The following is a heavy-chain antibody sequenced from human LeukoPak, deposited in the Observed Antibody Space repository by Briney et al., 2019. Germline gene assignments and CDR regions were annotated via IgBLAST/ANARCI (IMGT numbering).Heavy chain of an antibody. CDR2: IWYDGSNK. J-gene: IGHJ4*02. CDR1: GFTFSRYG. V-gene: IGHV3-33*01. Sequence: GGSLRLSCAASGFTFSRYGIHWVRHAPGKGLERVAVIWYDGSNKYYADSVKGRFTISRDNSENTLYLQMNSLRAEDTAVYYCARDLDDYDTSGSPQGYWGQGTLVTVSS. D-gene: IGHD3-22*01. CDR3: ARDLDDYDTSGSPQGY.